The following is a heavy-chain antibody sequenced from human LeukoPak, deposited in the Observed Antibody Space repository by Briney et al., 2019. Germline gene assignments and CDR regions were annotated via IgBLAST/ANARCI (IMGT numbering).Heavy chain of an antibody. V-gene: IGHV4-59*01. CDR1: GDSISSYY. D-gene: IGHD6-13*01. CDR2: IYHSGST. CDR3: ATGYSSTWYYFDY. J-gene: IGHJ4*02. Sequence: SETLSLTCTVSGDSISSYYWSWIRQPPGKGLEWIGYIYHSGSTNYNPSLKSRVTISADTSKDQFSLKLASVTAADTAVYYCATGYSSTWYYFDYWGQGTLVTISS.